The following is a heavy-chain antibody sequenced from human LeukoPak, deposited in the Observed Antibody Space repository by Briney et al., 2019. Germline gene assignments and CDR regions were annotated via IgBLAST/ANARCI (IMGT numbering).Heavy chain of an antibody. D-gene: IGHD3-22*01. CDR2: INHSGST. Sequence: SETLSLTCAVYGGSFSGYYWSWLRQPPRKGLEWIGEINHSGSTNYNPSLKSRVTISVDTSKNQFSLKLSSVTAADTAVYYCASGPYDSSGYYFDYWGQGTLVTVSS. J-gene: IGHJ4*02. CDR3: ASGPYDSSGYYFDY. V-gene: IGHV4-34*01. CDR1: GGSFSGYY.